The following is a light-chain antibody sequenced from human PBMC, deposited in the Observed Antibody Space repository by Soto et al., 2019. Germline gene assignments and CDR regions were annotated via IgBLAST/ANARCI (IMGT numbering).Light chain of an antibody. Sequence: QSALTQPASMSGSPGQSITISCTGTSIDVGGYNFVSWYQQHPGKAPKFIIYDVRNRPSGVSNRFSGSRSGNTASLTISGLQAEDDADYYCSSYTSSSTVIFGGGTKVTVL. J-gene: IGLJ2*01. CDR1: SIDVGGYNF. CDR2: DVR. CDR3: SSYTSSSTVI. V-gene: IGLV2-14*03.